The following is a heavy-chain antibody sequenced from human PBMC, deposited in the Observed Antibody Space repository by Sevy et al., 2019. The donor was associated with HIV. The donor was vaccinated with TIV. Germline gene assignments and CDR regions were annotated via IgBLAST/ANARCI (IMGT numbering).Heavy chain of an antibody. V-gene: IGHV5-51*01. Sequence: VESLKISCKGSGYSFTSYWIGWVRQMPGKGLEWMGIIYPGDSDTRYSPSFQGQVTISADKSISTAYPQWSSLKASDTAMYYCARRRPYYDFWSGYYDYWGQGTLVTVSS. J-gene: IGHJ4*02. CDR2: IYPGDSDT. CDR3: ARRRPYYDFWSGYYDY. D-gene: IGHD3-3*01. CDR1: GYSFTSYW.